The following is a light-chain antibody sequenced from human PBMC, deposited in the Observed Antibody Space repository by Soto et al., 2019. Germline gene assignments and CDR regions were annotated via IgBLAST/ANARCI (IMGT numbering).Light chain of an antibody. CDR1: QSISSW. V-gene: IGKV1-5*01. CDR3: QQLRT. J-gene: IGKJ1*01. Sequence: GDRVTITCRASQSISSWLAWYQQKPGKAPKLLIYDASSLESGVPSRFSGSGSGTEFTLTISSLQPDDFATYYCQQLRTFGQGAKVDIX. CDR2: DAS.